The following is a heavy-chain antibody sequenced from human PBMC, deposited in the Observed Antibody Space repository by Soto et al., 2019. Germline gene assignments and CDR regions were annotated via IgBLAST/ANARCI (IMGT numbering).Heavy chain of an antibody. Sequence: QVQLVQSGAEVKKPGASVKVSCKASGYTFTNYGIAWVRQAPGQGLEWMGWISPYSGKTDYRQNLQGRVIMTADTSXXTAYMELRSLRSDDTAVYYCTRDRLTLTTSLIFDFWGQGTLVTVSS. CDR3: TRDRLTLTTSLIFDF. V-gene: IGHV1-18*01. CDR1: GYTFTNYG. CDR2: ISPYSGKT. D-gene: IGHD3-9*01. J-gene: IGHJ4*02.